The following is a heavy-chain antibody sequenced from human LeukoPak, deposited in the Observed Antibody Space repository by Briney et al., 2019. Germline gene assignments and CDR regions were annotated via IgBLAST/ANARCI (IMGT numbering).Heavy chain of an antibody. CDR2: IYYSGST. V-gene: IGHV4-59*08. CDR3: ARRGPAYDGNDFDY. D-gene: IGHD4-23*01. CDR1: GGSISSYY. Sequence: NPSETLSRTCTVSGGSISSYYWSLIRQPPGKGLAWIGYIYYSGSTNYNPSLKSRVTISVDTSKNQFSLKLSSVTAADTAVYYCARRGPAYDGNDFDYWGQGILVTVSS. J-gene: IGHJ4*02.